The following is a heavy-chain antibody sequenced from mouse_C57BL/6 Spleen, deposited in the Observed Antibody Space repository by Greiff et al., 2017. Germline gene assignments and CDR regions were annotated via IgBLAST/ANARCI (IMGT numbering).Heavy chain of an antibody. Sequence: VQLVESGAELVKPGASVKMSCKASGYTFTTYPIEWMKQNHGKSLEWIGNFHPYNDDTKYNEKFKGKATLTVEKSSSTVYLELSRLTSDDSAVYYWARRSNYVGLFDYWGQGTTLTVSS. J-gene: IGHJ2*01. D-gene: IGHD2-5*01. V-gene: IGHV1-47*01. CDR3: ARRSNYVGLFDY. CDR1: GYTFTTYP. CDR2: FHPYNDDT.